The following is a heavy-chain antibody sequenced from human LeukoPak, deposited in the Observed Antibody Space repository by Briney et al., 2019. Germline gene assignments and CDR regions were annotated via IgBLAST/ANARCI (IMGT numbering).Heavy chain of an antibody. CDR3: ARDNDVGGGAFYGMDV. D-gene: IGHD3-3*01. Sequence: ASVKVSFKASGYTFTGYPMHWARQAPGQGLEWMGWINPNSGGTNYAQKFQGRVTMTRDTSISTVYMELSSLRSDDTAVYYCARDNDVGGGAFYGMDVWGQGTTVTVSS. CDR1: GYTFTGYP. J-gene: IGHJ6*02. CDR2: INPNSGGT. V-gene: IGHV1-2*02.